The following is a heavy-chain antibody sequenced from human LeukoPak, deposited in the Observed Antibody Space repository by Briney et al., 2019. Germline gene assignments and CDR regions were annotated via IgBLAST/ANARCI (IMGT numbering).Heavy chain of an antibody. V-gene: IGHV3-74*01. D-gene: IGHD3-10*01. CDR2: ISPDGRET. CDR1: GFTFTNHC. J-gene: IGHJ4*02. Sequence: GGSLRLSCAASGFTFTNHCMYWVRHAPGKGLVSVSRISPDGRETNYADSVQGRFTISRDNATKTLYLQMNSLGAEDTAVYYCGRDAVLRSGSVDYWGQGVLVTVSS. CDR3: GRDAVLRSGSVDY.